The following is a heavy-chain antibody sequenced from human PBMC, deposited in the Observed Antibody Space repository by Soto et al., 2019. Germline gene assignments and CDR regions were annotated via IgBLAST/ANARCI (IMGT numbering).Heavy chain of an antibody. CDR1: GFTFSSDG. CDR3: EKDPYYDSRGYYSY. J-gene: IGHJ4*02. Sequence: QVQLVESGRGVVQPGRSLRLSCAASGFTFSSDGIHWVRQAPCKGLEWVADISYDGSNKYYADCVKGRFTISRDNSKNTLYLQMHSLRAEDRSVYYCEKDPYYDSRGYYSYWGQGTLLTVSS. V-gene: IGHV3-30*18. CDR2: ISYDGSNK. D-gene: IGHD3-22*01.